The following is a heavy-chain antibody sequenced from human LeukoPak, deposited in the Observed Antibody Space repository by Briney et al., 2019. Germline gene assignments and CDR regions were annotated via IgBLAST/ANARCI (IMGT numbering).Heavy chain of an antibody. CDR3: ASLDFWSGKDYYYGMDV. Sequence: GGSLRLSCAASGFTFSRYAMHWVRQAPGKGLEYVSAITSNGGSTYYANSVKGRFTISRDNAKNSLFLHMTSLRAEDTAVYYCASLDFWSGKDYYYGMDVWGQGTTVTVSS. V-gene: IGHV3-64*01. CDR2: ITSNGGST. CDR1: GFTFSRYA. D-gene: IGHD3-3*01. J-gene: IGHJ6*02.